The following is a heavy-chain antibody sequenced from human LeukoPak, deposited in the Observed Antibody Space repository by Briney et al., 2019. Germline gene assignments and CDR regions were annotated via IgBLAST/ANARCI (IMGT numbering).Heavy chain of an antibody. CDR2: IIPMFGIP. D-gene: IGHD2-2*02. Sequence: GASVKVSCKASGGTFSSYAIRWVRQAPGQGLEWMGRIIPMFGIPNFAQKFQGRVTITADKSTSTAYMELTSLRSEDTAVYYCVPAAIDYDAFDIWGQGTMVTVSS. CDR1: GGTFSSYA. CDR3: VPAAIDYDAFDI. J-gene: IGHJ3*02. V-gene: IGHV1-69*04.